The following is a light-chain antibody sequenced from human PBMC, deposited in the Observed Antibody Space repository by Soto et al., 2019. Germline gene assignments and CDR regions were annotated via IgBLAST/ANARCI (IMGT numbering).Light chain of an antibody. J-gene: IGLJ2*01. CDR1: SSGLGGYNY. Sequence: QSVLTQPASVSGSPGQSITISCTGTSSGLGGYNYVSWYQQHPGKAPKLMIYDVSNRPSGVSNRFSGSKSGNTASLTISGLQAEDEADYYCSSYTSIRVVFGGGTKLTVL. CDR3: SSYTSIRVV. V-gene: IGLV2-14*03. CDR2: DVS.